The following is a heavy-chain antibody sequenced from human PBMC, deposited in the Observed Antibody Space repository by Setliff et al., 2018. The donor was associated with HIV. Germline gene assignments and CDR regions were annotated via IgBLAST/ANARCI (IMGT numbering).Heavy chain of an antibody. Sequence: PSETLSLTCTVSGASVSTTGYYWGWLRQSPGKGLQWIGTTFYSGSTYYNPSLKSRVTISLDTSNNDSSLTLTSVTAADTALYFCATYLSDNYLDGAFDIWGRGTVVTVSS. J-gene: IGHJ3*02. D-gene: IGHD3-3*01. V-gene: IGHV4-39*02. CDR2: TFYSGST. CDR3: ATYLSDNYLDGAFDI. CDR1: GASVSTTGYY.